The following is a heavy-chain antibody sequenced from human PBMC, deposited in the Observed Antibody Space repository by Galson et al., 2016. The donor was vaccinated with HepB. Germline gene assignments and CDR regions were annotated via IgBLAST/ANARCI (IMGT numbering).Heavy chain of an antibody. CDR3: ARYGSWTGFDY. D-gene: IGHD6-13*01. Sequence: TLSLTCTVSLDTISITGYFWSGIRQVPGGGLEWIGYISHSGSVYLNPSLKSRSVISVDTSKNQFSLDVRTVTAADTAVYFCARYGSWTGFDYWGRGILVTVSS. J-gene: IGHJ4*02. CDR1: LDTISITGYF. V-gene: IGHV4-31*03. CDR2: ISHSGSV.